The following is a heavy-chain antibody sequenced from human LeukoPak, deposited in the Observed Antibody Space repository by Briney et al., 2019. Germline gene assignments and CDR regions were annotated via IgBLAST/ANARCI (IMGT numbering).Heavy chain of an antibody. Sequence: SETLSLTCTVSGYSISSDYYWGWIRPPPGKGLEWIGSIYHSGSTYYNPSLKSRVTISVDTSKNQFSLKLSSVTAADTAVYFCARQYSSNWYDDRGWFDPWGQGTLVTVSS. J-gene: IGHJ5*02. D-gene: IGHD6-13*01. CDR3: ARQYSSNWYDDRGWFDP. CDR1: GYSISSDYY. V-gene: IGHV4-38-2*02. CDR2: IYHSGST.